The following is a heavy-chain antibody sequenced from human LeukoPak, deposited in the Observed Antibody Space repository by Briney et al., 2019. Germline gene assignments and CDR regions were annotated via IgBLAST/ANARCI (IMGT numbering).Heavy chain of an antibody. V-gene: IGHV3-30-3*01. Sequence: GRSLRLSCAASGFTFSSYAMHWVRQAPGKGLEWVAVISYDGSNKYYADSVKGRFTISRDNSKNTLYLQMNSLRAKDTAVYYCARELGLYYYGMDVWGQGTTVTVSS. CDR2: ISYDGSNK. J-gene: IGHJ6*02. CDR3: ARELGLYYYGMDV. CDR1: GFTFSSYA. D-gene: IGHD7-27*01.